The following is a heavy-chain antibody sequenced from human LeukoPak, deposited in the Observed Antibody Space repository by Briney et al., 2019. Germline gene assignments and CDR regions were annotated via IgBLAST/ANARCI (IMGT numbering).Heavy chain of an antibody. Sequence: SETLSLTCAVYGGSFSGYYWSWIRQPPGKGLEWIGEINHSGSTNYNPSLKSRVTIPVDTSKSQFSLKLSSVTAADTAVYYCARVWRRYYYGSDNWFDPWGQGTLVTVSS. V-gene: IGHV4-34*01. D-gene: IGHD3-10*01. CDR3: ARVWRRYYYGSDNWFDP. J-gene: IGHJ5*02. CDR1: GGSFSGYY. CDR2: INHSGST.